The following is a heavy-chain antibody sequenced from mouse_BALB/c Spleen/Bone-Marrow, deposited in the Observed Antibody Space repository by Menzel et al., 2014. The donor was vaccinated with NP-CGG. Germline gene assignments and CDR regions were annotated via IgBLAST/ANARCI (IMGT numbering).Heavy chain of an antibody. D-gene: IGHD2-4*01. CDR3: ARHGITRLLDY. CDR1: GFTFSSYA. CDR2: ISSGGSYT. V-gene: IGHV5-9-3*01. Sequence: EVQGVESGGGLVKPGGSLKLSCAASGFTFSSYAMSWVRQTPEKRLEWVATISSGGSYTYYPDSVMGRFTISRDNAKNTLYLQMSSLRSEDTAMYYCARHGITRLLDYWGQGTTLTVSS. J-gene: IGHJ2*01.